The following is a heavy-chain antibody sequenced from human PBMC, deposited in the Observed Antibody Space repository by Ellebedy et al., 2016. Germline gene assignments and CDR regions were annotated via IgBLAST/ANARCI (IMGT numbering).Heavy chain of an antibody. V-gene: IGHV1-58*01. CDR1: GFSFSSSA. Sequence: ASVKVSCKASGFSFSSSAVQWVRQARGQPLEWIGWIVLGSGNTNSEPKFQERVTITRDVSTSTVYMELSSLRSEDTGVYYCAADPEYSSSSWFDYWGQGTLVTVSS. CDR3: AADPEYSSSSWFDY. J-gene: IGHJ4*02. CDR2: IVLGSGNT. D-gene: IGHD6-6*01.